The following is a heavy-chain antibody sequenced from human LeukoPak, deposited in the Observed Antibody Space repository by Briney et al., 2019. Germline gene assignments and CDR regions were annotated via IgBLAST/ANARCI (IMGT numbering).Heavy chain of an antibody. CDR1: GGTFSSDA. D-gene: IGHD1-26*01. CDR2: IIPIFGTA. V-gene: IGHV1-69*05. CDR3: ARDGGSYWNYYYYYMDV. Sequence: SVKVTCKASGGTFSSDAISWVRQAPGQGLEWMGRIIPIFGTANYAQKFQGRVTITTDESTSTAYMELSSLRSEDTAVYYCARDGGSYWNYYYYYMDVWGKGTTVTVSS. J-gene: IGHJ6*03.